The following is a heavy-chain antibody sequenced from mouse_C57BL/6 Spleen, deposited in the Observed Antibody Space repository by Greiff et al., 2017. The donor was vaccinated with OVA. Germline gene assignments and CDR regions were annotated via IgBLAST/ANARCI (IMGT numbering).Heavy chain of an antibody. J-gene: IGHJ4*01. CDR1: GFTFSNYW. V-gene: IGHV6-3*01. D-gene: IGHD1-1*01. CDR2: IRLKSDNYAT. Sequence: EVMLVESGGGLVQPGGSMKLSCVASGFTFSNYWMNWVRQSPEKGLEWVAQIRLKSDNYATHYAESVKGRFTISRDDSKSSVYLQMNNLRAEDTGIYYCTVTTVVPFYAMDYWGQGTSVTVSS. CDR3: TVTTVVPFYAMDY.